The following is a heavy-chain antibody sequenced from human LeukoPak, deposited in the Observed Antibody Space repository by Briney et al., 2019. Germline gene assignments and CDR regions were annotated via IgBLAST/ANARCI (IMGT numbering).Heavy chain of an antibody. J-gene: IGHJ4*02. CDR3: ARDGRRWELLAYFDY. CDR1: GYTFTSYG. V-gene: IGHV1-18*01. CDR2: ISAYNGKT. D-gene: IGHD1-26*01. Sequence: ASVKVSCKASGYTFTSYGISWVRQAPGQGLEWRGWISAYNGKTNYAQKLQGRVTMTTDTSTSTAYMELRSLRSDDTAVYYCARDGRRWELLAYFDYWGQGTLVTVSS.